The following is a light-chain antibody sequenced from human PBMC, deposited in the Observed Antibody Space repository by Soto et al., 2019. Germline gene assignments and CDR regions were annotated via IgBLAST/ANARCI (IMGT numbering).Light chain of an antibody. CDR1: QSVTSSY. CDR2: DAS. J-gene: IGKJ1*01. CDR3: QQYGSSPRT. Sequence: EIVLTQSPGTLSLSPGERATLSCRASQSVTSSYLAWYHQKPGQAPRLLIYDASNRATGIPDRFSGSGSVTDFTLTISRLEPEDFAVYYCQQYGSSPRTFGQGTK. V-gene: IGKV3-20*01.